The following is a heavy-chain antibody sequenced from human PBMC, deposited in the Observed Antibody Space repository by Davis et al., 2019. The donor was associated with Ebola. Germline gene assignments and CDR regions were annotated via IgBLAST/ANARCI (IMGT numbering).Heavy chain of an antibody. V-gene: IGHV3-30*18. J-gene: IGHJ6*02. CDR3: AKPGYDYYYYGMDV. CDR1: GSTFSSYG. Sequence: PGGSLRLSCAASGSTFSSYGMHWVRPAPGKGLEWVAVISYDGSNKYYADSVKGRFTISRDNSKNTLYLQMNSLRAEDTAVYYCAKPGYDYYYYGMDVWGQGTTVTVSS. D-gene: IGHD2-15*01. CDR2: ISYDGSNK.